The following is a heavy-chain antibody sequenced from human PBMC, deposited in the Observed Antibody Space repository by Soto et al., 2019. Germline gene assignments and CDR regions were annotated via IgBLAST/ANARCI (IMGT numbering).Heavy chain of an antibody. CDR3: AREFPGNWFDP. CDR1: GYTFTGYY. CDR2: INPNSGGT. V-gene: IGHV1-2*04. J-gene: IGHJ5*02. D-gene: IGHD3-10*01. Sequence: ASVKVSCKASGYTFTGYYMHWVRQAPGQGIEWMGWINPNSGGTNYAQKFQGWVTMTRDTSISTAYMELSRLRSDDTAVYYCAREFPGNWFDPWGQGTLVTVSS.